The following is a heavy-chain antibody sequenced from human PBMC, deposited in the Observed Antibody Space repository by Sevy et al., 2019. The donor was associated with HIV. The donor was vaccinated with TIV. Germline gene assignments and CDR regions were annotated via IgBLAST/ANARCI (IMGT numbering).Heavy chain of an antibody. Sequence: GGSLRLSCTGSGFNIADYYMTWVRQAPGKGLDWVGFIITKNHGGTPEYGAYVKGKFTISRDDSKNTIYLQMHSLKTEDTGIYYCARHAREAWRGSGVYYNVTDGFDPWGQGTLVTVSS. D-gene: IGHD3-10*01. CDR1: GFNIADYY. J-gene: IGHJ5*02. CDR3: ARHAREAWRGSGVYYNVTDGFDP. V-gene: IGHV3-49*04. CDR2: IITKNHGGTP.